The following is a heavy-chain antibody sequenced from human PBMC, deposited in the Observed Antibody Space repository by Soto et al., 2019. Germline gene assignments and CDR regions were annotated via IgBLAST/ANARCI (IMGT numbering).Heavy chain of an antibody. CDR2: ISYDGSNK. D-gene: IGHD6-13*01. Sequence: PGGSLRLSCAASGFTFSSYAMHWVRQAPGKGLEWVAVISYDGSNKYYADSVKGRFTISRDNSKNTLYLQMNSLRAEDTAVYYCAAGIAAAGPEVYYYYYGMDVWGQGTTVTVSS. CDR3: AAGIAAAGPEVYYYYYGMDV. CDR1: GFTFSSYA. J-gene: IGHJ6*02. V-gene: IGHV3-30-3*01.